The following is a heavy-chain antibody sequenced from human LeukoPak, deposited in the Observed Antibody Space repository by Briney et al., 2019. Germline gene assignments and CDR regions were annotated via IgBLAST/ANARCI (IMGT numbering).Heavy chain of an antibody. V-gene: IGHV1-2*02. Sequence: ASVKVSCKASGYTFSGYYVHWVRQAPGQGLEWMGWINPNSVGTNYAQKLQGRVTITRDTSIDTAYMQLSRLRSDDTAVYYCAKDRYGDYEAPFHYYMDAWGRGTTVTVSS. CDR1: GYTFSGYY. D-gene: IGHD5-12*01. CDR3: AKDRYGDYEAPFHYYMDA. J-gene: IGHJ6*03. CDR2: INPNSVGT.